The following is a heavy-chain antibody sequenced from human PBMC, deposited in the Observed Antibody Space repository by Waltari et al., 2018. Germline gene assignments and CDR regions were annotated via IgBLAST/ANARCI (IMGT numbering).Heavy chain of an antibody. D-gene: IGHD5-18*01. V-gene: IGHV6-1*01. Sequence: QVQLEQSGPGLVKPSQTLSLTCAISGASVSTNKAAWTWIRQSPSRGLEWLGRTYYRSKWYDDYAVSLKSRITIKSDTSRNQFSLQLNSVTPEDTTVYYCARFGWAEAMFDCWGQGTVVTVSS. CDR1: GASVSTNKAA. CDR3: ARFGWAEAMFDC. CDR2: TYYRSKWYD. J-gene: IGHJ4*02.